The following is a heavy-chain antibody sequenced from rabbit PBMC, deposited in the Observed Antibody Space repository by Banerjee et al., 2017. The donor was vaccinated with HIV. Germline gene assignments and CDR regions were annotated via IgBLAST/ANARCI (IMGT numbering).Heavy chain of an antibody. CDR3: ARDYTYGYAGYAYATCFNL. J-gene: IGHJ4*01. CDR1: GFTISGYW. V-gene: IGHV1S7*01. CDR2: IYPITETT. D-gene: IGHD6-1*01. Sequence: QLEESGGRLVQPGGSLTLSCKAFGFTISGYWMNWVRQAPGKGLEWIGIIYPITETTYYANWVNGRFTISTDNAQNTVDLQMNSLTAADTATYFCARDYTYGYAGYAYATCFNLWGPGTLVTVS.